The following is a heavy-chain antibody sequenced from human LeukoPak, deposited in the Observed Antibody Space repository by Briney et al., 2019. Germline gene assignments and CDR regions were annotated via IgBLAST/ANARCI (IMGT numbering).Heavy chain of an antibody. CDR1: GYSFTSYW. J-gene: IGHJ3*02. Sequence: GESLKISCKGSGYSFTSYWIGWVRQMPGKGLEWMGIIYPGDSDTRYSPSFQGQVTISADKSISTAYLQWSSLKASDTAMYYCARRPIAVAGSPSHAFDIWGQGTMVTVSS. V-gene: IGHV5-51*01. D-gene: IGHD6-19*01. CDR3: ARRPIAVAGSPSHAFDI. CDR2: IYPGDSDT.